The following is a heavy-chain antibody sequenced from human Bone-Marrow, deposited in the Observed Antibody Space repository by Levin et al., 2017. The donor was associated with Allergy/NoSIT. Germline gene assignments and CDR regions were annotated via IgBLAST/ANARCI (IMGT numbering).Heavy chain of an antibody. Sequence: RPGGSLRLSCAASGFTVSTNYLSWVRQAPGKGLEWVSIIYGGGSTYYADPVKGRFTISRDSSKNTLYLQMNSLRVGDTAMYYCARVIWDRRTTELYYFDSWGQGTLVTVSS. J-gene: IGHJ4*02. CDR3: ARVIWDRRTTELYYFDS. D-gene: IGHD1-14*01. CDR2: IYGGGST. V-gene: IGHV3-66*02. CDR1: GFTVSTNY.